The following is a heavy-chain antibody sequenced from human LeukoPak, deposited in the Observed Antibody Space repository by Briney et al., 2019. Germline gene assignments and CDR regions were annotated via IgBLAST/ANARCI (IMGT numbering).Heavy chain of an antibody. CDR2: IYTSGST. V-gene: IGHV4-4*07. CDR3: ARVRFCSSTSCYGDYYYYMDV. CDR1: GGSISSYY. Sequence: PSETLSLTCTVSGGSISSYYWSWIRQPAGKGLEWIGRIYTSGSTNYNPSLKSRVTMSVDTSKNQFSLKLSSVTAADTAVYYCARVRFCSSTSCYGDYYYYMDVWGKGTTVTVSS. D-gene: IGHD2-2*01. J-gene: IGHJ6*03.